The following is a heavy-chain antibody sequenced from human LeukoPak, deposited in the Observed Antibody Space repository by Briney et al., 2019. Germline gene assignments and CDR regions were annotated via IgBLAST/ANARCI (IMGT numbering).Heavy chain of an antibody. Sequence: SETLSLTCTVSGGSISSYYWSWIRQPPGKGLEWIGYIYYSGSTNYNPSLESRVTISVDTSKNQFSLKLSSVTAADTAVYYCARERKDYEGYYGMDVWGQGTTVTVSS. V-gene: IGHV4-59*01. D-gene: IGHD4-17*01. CDR3: ARERKDYEGYYGMDV. CDR1: GGSISSYY. J-gene: IGHJ6*02. CDR2: IYYSGST.